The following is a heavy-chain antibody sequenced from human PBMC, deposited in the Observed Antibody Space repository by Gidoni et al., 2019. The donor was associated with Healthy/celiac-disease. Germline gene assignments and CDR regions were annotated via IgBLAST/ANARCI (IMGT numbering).Heavy chain of an antibody. V-gene: IGHV4-34*01. CDR3: ASSGVDTAMVIGY. Sequence: QVQLQQWGAGLLKPSETLSLTCAVYGGSFRGYYWIWIRQPPGTGLEWIGEINHSGSTNYNPSLKSRVTISVDTSKNQFSLKLSSVTAADTAVYYCASSGVDTAMVIGYWGQGTLVTVSS. CDR2: INHSGST. J-gene: IGHJ4*02. D-gene: IGHD5-18*01. CDR1: GGSFRGYY.